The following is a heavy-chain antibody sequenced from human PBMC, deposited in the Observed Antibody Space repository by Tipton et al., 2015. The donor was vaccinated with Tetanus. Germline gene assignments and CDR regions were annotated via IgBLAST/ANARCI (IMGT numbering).Heavy chain of an antibody. CDR2: ISAYNGNT. J-gene: IGHJ6*02. CDR3: ARDNSWDIVVVPTWKGMDV. Sequence: QLVQSGAEVKKPGASVKVSCKASGYTFTSYGISWVRQAPGQGLEWMGWISAYNGNTNYAQKLQGRVTMTTDTSTSTAYMELRSLRSDDTAVYYCARDNSWDIVVVPTWKGMDVWGQGTTVTVSS. CDR1: GYTFTSYG. V-gene: IGHV1-18*04. D-gene: IGHD2-2*01.